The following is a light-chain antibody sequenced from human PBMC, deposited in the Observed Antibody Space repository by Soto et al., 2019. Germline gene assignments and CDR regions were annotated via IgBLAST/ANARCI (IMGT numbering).Light chain of an antibody. V-gene: IGKV3-20*01. CDR3: QHYGSSPPEFD. CDR2: GAS. J-gene: IGKJ3*01. Sequence: EIVLTQSPGTPSLSPGERATLSCSASQRVSSNYLAWYQQRPGQAPRLLIFGASYRATGIPDRFSGSGSGTDFTLTISRLESEAFAVYYCQHYGSSPPEFDFGPGTKVDIK. CDR1: QRVSSNY.